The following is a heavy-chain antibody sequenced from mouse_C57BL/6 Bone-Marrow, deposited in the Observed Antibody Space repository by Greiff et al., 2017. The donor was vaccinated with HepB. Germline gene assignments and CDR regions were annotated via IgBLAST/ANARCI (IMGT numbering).Heavy chain of an antibody. J-gene: IGHJ1*03. CDR1: EYEFPSHD. CDR3: ARLYGSRYWYFDV. Sequence: EVKVVDSGGGLVQPGESLKLSCESNEYEFPSHDMSWVRKTPEKRLELVAAINSDGGSTYYPDTMERRFIISSYNTKKTLYLQMSSLRSEDTALYYCARLYGSRYWYFDVWGTGTTVTVSS. V-gene: IGHV5-2*01. D-gene: IGHD1-1*01. CDR2: INSDGGST.